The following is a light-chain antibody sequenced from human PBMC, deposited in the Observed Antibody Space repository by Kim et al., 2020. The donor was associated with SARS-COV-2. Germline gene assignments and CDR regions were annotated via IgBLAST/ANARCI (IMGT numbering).Light chain of an antibody. CDR3: QQYNNWAWT. Sequence: VSTGKSATLSGSAGQSVGSNLARDKQKAGRAPRRLIYGASTSATGSPDRFRGSGSGTEFTLTFSSLQSEDFAVYYCQQYNNWAWTVGQGTKVDIK. CDR2: GAS. V-gene: IGKV3-15*01. J-gene: IGKJ1*01. CDR1: QSVGSN.